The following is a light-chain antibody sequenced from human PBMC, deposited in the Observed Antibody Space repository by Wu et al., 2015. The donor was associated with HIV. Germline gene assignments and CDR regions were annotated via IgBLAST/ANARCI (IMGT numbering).Light chain of an antibody. CDR3: QQRSNWPT. Sequence: EIVLTQSPATLSLSPGERATISCRASQSVTTYLAWYQQKPGQAPRFIIYDASHRATGIPARFSGSGSGTDFTLTISSLESEDFAVYYCQQRSNWPTFGQGTKVEIK. J-gene: IGKJ1*01. V-gene: IGKV3-11*01. CDR2: DAS. CDR1: QSVTTY.